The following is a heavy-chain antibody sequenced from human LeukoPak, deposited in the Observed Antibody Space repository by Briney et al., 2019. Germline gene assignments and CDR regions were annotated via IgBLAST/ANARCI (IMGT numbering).Heavy chain of an antibody. CDR3: ARQVPGNYYYYGMDV. CDR2: MNPNSGNT. J-gene: IGHJ6*02. V-gene: IGHV1-8*01. CDR1: GYTFTSYD. Sequence: ASVKVSCKASGYTFTSYDINWVRQATGQGLEWMGWMNPNSGNTGYAQKLQGRVTMTRNTSISTAYMELSSLRSEDTAVYYCARQVPGNYYYYGMDVWGQGTTVTVSS.